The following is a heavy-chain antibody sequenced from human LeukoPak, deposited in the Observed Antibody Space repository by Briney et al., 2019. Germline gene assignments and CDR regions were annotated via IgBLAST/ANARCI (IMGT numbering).Heavy chain of an antibody. Sequence: GGSLRLSCAASGFTFSSYDMHWVHQATGKGLEWVSAIGTAGDTYYPGSVKGRFTISRDNAKNSLYLQMNSLRAEDTAVYYCARVALTIFGVVTPYYFDYWGQGTLATVSS. J-gene: IGHJ4*02. V-gene: IGHV3-13*01. CDR1: GFTFSSYD. CDR3: ARVALTIFGVVTPYYFDY. D-gene: IGHD3-3*01. CDR2: IGTAGDT.